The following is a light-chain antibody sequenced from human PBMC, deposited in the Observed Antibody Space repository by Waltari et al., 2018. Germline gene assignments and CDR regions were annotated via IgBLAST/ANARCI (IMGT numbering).Light chain of an antibody. Sequence: QSALTQPASVSGSPVHSLTTSCTGPSSDVGGYNYVSWYQQHPGKAPKLMIYEVSNRPSGVSNRFSGSKSGNTASLTISGLQAEDEADYYCSSYTSSSTLLYVFGTGTKVTVL. V-gene: IGLV2-14*01. J-gene: IGLJ1*01. CDR2: EVS. CDR1: SSDVGGYNY. CDR3: SSYTSSSTLLYV.